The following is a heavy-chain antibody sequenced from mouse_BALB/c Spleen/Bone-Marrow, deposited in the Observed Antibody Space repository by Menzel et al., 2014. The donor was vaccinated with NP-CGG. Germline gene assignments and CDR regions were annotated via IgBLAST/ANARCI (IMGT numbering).Heavy chain of an antibody. J-gene: IGHJ1*01. Sequence: VQRVESGPELVKPGASVKMSCKASGYTLTDYVISWVKQRTGQGLEWIGEIYPGSGSTYYNEKFKGKATLTADKSSNTAYMQLSSLTSEDSAVYFCARYYDYDWYFDVWGAGTTVTVSS. CDR1: GYTLTDYV. CDR3: ARYYDYDWYFDV. CDR2: IYPGSGST. V-gene: IGHV1-77*01. D-gene: IGHD2-4*01.